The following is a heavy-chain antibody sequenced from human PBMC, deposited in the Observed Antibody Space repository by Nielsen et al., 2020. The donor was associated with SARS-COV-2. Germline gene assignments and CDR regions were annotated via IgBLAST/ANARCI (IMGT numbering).Heavy chain of an antibody. CDR2: INPSGGST. Sequence: ASVKVSCKASGYTFTSYGISWVRQAPGQGLEWMGIINPSGGSTSYAQKFQGRVTMTRDTSTSTVYMELSSLRSEDTAVYYCAREAGYCSSTSCYTGANWFDPWGQGTLVTVSS. CDR1: GYTFTSYG. J-gene: IGHJ5*02. CDR3: AREAGYCSSTSCYTGANWFDP. V-gene: IGHV1-46*01. D-gene: IGHD2-2*02.